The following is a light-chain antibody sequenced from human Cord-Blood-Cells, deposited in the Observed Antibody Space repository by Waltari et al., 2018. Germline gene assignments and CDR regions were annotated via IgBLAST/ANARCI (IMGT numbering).Light chain of an antibody. Sequence: DIQMTQSPSTLSASVGDRVTIPCRASQSISSWLAWYQQQPGTAPKLLIYDASSLESGVPSRFSGSGSGTEFTLTISSLQPDDFATYYCQQYNSYSPYTFGQGTKLEIK. CDR3: QQYNSYSPYT. CDR2: DAS. V-gene: IGKV1-5*01. CDR1: QSISSW. J-gene: IGKJ2*01.